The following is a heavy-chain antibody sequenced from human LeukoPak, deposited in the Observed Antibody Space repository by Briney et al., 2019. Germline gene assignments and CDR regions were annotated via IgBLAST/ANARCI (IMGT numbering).Heavy chain of an antibody. CDR1: GFTFSNYW. Sequence: GGSLRLSCAASGFTFSNYWMTWVRQAPGKGLEWVAHIKEDGGEKYHVDPVKGRFTISTDNTKNSLSLQMNSLRVEDTAVYYCARARDGAYDYWGQGTLVTVSS. CDR3: ARARDGAYDY. CDR2: IKEDGGEK. V-gene: IGHV3-7*01. J-gene: IGHJ4*02. D-gene: IGHD3-10*01.